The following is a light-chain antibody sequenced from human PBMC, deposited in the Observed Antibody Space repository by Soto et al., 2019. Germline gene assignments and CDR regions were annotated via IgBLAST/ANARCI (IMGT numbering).Light chain of an antibody. CDR3: QQSNIMAT. CDR1: HSIGNY. V-gene: IGKV1-39*01. Sequence: DIHMTQSPASRSSCLGGIVCITCRASHSIGNYLNWYQQKPGKAPKLLIYAASRLQPGVPSRFSGSGSGTDFTLTITTLQTEDFATYFCQQSNIMATFGQGTRLEI. CDR2: AAS. J-gene: IGKJ5*01.